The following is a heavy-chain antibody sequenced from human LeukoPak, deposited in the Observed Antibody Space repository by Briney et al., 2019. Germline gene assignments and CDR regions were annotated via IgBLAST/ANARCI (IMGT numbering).Heavy chain of an antibody. CDR3: VSGNDPDYVWGTYRLDAFDI. CDR2: ISSSGTYI. CDR1: GYTFSDYS. V-gene: IGHV3-21*01. D-gene: IGHD3-16*02. J-gene: IGHJ3*02. Sequence: GGSLRLSCAASGYTFSDYSVNRVCQLPGKGLEWVSSISSSGTYIYYADSVKGRFTISRDNAKNSLFLQMNSLRAEDTAVYYCVSGNDPDYVWGTYRLDAFDIWGEGTMVIVSS.